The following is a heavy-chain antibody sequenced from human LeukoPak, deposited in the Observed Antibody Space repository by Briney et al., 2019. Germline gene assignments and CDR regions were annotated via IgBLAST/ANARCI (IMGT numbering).Heavy chain of an antibody. V-gene: IGHV4-34*01. D-gene: IGHD5-18*01. CDR1: GVSFSGYY. J-gene: IGHJ5*02. Sequence: SETLSLICAVYGVSFSGYYWSWIRQPPGKGLEWIGEINHSGSTNYNPSLKSRVTISVDTSKNQFSLKLSSVTAADTAVYYCARQWIQLWLRKSNWFDPWGQGTLVTVSS. CDR2: INHSGST. CDR3: ARQWIQLWLRKSNWFDP.